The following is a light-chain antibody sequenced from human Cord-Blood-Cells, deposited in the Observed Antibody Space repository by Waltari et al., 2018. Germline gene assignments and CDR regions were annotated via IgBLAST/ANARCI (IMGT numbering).Light chain of an antibody. CDR2: DVR. CDR3: SSYTSSSTVV. CDR1: SSDVGGYNH. J-gene: IGLJ2*01. Sequence: SALTQPASVSGSPGPSISISFTGTSSDVGGYNHVTWYQQHPGKAPKLMIYDVRNRPSGVSNRFSGSKSGNTASLTISGLQAEDEADYYCSSYTSSSTVVFGGGTKLTVL. V-gene: IGLV2-14*01.